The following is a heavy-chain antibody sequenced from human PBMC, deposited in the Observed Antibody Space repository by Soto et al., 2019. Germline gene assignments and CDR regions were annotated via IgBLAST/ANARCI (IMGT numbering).Heavy chain of an antibody. V-gene: IGHV1-18*04. J-gene: IGHJ4*02. CDR2: ISASNGNT. CDR3: ASDNPQISTLDY. CDR1: GYTFTSYG. Sequence: ASGKGSSKASGYTFTSYGISWVRLAPGQGLEGMGWISASNGNTNYAQKLQGRVTITPDTSTSTAYLQLRSLASDATAVYYRASDNPQISTLDYWGPGTMVTISS.